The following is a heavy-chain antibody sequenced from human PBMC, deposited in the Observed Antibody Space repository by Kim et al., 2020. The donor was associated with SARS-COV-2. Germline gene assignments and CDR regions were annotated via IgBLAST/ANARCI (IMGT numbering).Heavy chain of an antibody. CDR3: AKELLKGYCSGGSCHVTSSYYDYYGMDV. J-gene: IGHJ6*02. CDR2: IWYDGSNK. CDR1: GFTFSSYG. D-gene: IGHD2-15*01. V-gene: IGHV3-33*06. Sequence: GGSLRLSCAASGFTFSSYGMHWVRQAPGKGLEWVAVIWYDGSNKYYADSVKGRFTISRDNSKNTLYLQMNSLRAEDTAVYYCAKELLKGYCSGGSCHVTSSYYDYYGMDVWGQGTTVTVSS.